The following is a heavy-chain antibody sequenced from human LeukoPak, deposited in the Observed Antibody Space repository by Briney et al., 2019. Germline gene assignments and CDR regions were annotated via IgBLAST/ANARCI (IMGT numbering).Heavy chain of an antibody. Sequence: PGGSLRLSCAASGFTFSSYSMNWVRQAPGKGLEWVSFIYSGGSTHYSDSVKGRFTISRDNSKNTLYLQMNSLRAEDTAVYYCARRAGAYSHPCDYWGQGTLVTVSS. V-gene: IGHV3-53*01. CDR1: GFTFSSYS. CDR3: ARRAGAYSHPCDY. J-gene: IGHJ4*02. CDR2: IYSGGST. D-gene: IGHD4/OR15-4a*01.